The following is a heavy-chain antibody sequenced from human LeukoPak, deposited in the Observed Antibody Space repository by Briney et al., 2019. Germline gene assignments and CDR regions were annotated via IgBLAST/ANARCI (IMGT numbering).Heavy chain of an antibody. Sequence: GGSLRLSCAASGFTFSTYGMNWVRQAPGKGLEWISYISGISSTIFYADSVKGRFTISRDNAKNSLYLQMNSLRAEDMAVYYCARDVDIVATIYGDAFDIWGQGTMVTVSS. D-gene: IGHD5-12*01. V-gene: IGHV3-48*01. CDR1: GFTFSTYG. J-gene: IGHJ3*02. CDR3: ARDVDIVATIYGDAFDI. CDR2: ISGISSTI.